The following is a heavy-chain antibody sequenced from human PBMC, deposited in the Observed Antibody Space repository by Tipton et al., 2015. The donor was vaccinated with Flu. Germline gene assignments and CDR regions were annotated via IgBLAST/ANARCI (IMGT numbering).Heavy chain of an antibody. J-gene: IGHJ4*02. D-gene: IGHD3-22*01. CDR2: IYDTGSS. V-gene: IGHV4-59*01. CDR3: ARGRYFYDTSGPLDH. Sequence: GLVKPSETLSLTCTVSGGSIRGYVWTWIRQPPGKGLEWIGYIYDTGSSYYNPSLNSRVTMSVDTSTNHLSLKLRSVTAADTAVYYCARGRYFYDTSGPLDHWGQGTLVSVSS. CDR1: GGSIRGYV.